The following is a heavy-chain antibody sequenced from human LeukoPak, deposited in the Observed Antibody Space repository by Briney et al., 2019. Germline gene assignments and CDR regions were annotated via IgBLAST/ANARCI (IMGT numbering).Heavy chain of an antibody. D-gene: IGHD6-13*01. CDR3: ARAWDSSGWWFDY. Sequence: SETLSLTCAVYGGSFSGYYWSWIRQPPGKGLEWIGEINHSGSTNYNPSLKSRVTISVDTSKNQFSLKLSSVTAADTAVYYCARAWDSSGWWFDYWGQGTLVTVSS. CDR1: GGSFSGYY. CDR2: INHSGST. J-gene: IGHJ4*02. V-gene: IGHV4-34*01.